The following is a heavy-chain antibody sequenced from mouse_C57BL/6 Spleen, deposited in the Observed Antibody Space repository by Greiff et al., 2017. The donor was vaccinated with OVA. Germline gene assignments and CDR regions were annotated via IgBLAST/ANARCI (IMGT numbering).Heavy chain of an antibody. J-gene: IGHJ4*01. D-gene: IGHD3-3*01. V-gene: IGHV1-74*01. Sequence: QVQLQQPGAELVKPGASVKVSCKASGYTFTSYWLHWLKQRPGRGLVWIGRIHPSDSDTNYNPKFKGKATLTGDKSSNTAFMKLTTLTSEDSAVYYCAREGTRYAMDYWGQGTSVTVSS. CDR3: AREGTRYAMDY. CDR1: GYTFTSYW. CDR2: IHPSDSDT.